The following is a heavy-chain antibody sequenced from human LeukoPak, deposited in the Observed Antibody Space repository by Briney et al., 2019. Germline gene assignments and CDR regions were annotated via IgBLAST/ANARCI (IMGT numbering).Heavy chain of an antibody. Sequence: GGSQSPSCPVSGFSFSSYDTDCVRQPTGNGRGWVAAIGATGGTDYSDSVRGRFTVFRENAKNSLYLQMNSLRAGDTAVYYCASSPSYSSSWYALDSCGQGTLVTVSA. V-gene: IGHV3-13*01. J-gene: IGHJ4*02. CDR2: IGATGGT. CDR1: GFSFSSYD. D-gene: IGHD6-13*01. CDR3: ASSPSYSSSWYALDS.